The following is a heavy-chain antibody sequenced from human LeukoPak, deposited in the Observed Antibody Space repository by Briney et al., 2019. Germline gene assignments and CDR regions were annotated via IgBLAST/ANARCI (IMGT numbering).Heavy chain of an antibody. J-gene: IGHJ4*02. Sequence: GRSLRLSCAASGFTFDDYAMHWVRQAPRKGLEWVSGISWNSGSIGYADSVKGRFTISRDNAKNSLYLQMNSLRAEDTALYYCAKVNYYDSSGYGSGYFDYWGQGTLVTVSS. CDR2: ISWNSGSI. V-gene: IGHV3-9*01. D-gene: IGHD3-22*01. CDR3: AKVNYYDSSGYGSGYFDY. CDR1: GFTFDDYA.